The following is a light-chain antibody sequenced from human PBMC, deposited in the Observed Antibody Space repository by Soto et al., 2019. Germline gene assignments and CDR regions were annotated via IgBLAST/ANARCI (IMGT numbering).Light chain of an antibody. CDR3: QQYGSSPWA. Sequence: EIVLTQSPGTLSLSPGEIATLSCRASQSVSSDYLAWYQQKPGQTPKVLIYRASSRATGIPDRFSGSGSGTDFTLTITRLEPEDFALYYCQQYGSSPWAFGQGTKVDIK. CDR2: RAS. V-gene: IGKV3-20*01. CDR1: QSVSSDY. J-gene: IGKJ1*01.